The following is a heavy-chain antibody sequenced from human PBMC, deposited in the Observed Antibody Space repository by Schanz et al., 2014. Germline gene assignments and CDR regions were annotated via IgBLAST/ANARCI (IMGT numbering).Heavy chain of an antibody. V-gene: IGHV1-69*04. CDR2: IIPILAIA. Sequence: QGQLVQSGPEVKDPGASVKVSCEASRYTFNTYGLNWVRQAPAQGLEWRGRIIPILAIANYAQKFQGRVTITANKSTFTAYIVVSSLRSDDTTVNYCAAAGACYNSRWYFDSWGQGTLVIVSS. J-gene: IGHJ4*02. CDR1: RYTFNTYG. D-gene: IGHD6-13*01. CDR3: AAAGACYNSRWYFDS.